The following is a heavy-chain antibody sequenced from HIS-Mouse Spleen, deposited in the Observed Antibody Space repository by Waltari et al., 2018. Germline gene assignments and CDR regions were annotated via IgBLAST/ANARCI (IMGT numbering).Heavy chain of an antibody. Sequence: QTLTLTCTFSGFSLSTSGMCVSWIRQPPGKALEWLARIDWDDDKYYSTSLKTRLTISRDTSKNQVVLTMTNMDPLDTATYYCARIAEGYTSGWYAFDYWGQGTLVTVSS. CDR3: ARIAEGYTSGWYAFDY. V-gene: IGHV2-70*11. J-gene: IGHJ4*02. CDR2: IDWDDDK. CDR1: GFSLSTSGMC. D-gene: IGHD6-19*01.